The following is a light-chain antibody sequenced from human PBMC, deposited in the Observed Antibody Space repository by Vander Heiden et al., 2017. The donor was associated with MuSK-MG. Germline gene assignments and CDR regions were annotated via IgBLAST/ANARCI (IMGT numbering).Light chain of an antibody. CDR1: QIVNTF. V-gene: IGKV3-11*01. J-gene: IGKJ5*01. Sequence: EIVLTQSPGTLSLSPGDRANLSCRASQIVNTFLDWYQQRPGQAPRLLLNYASTSPTGIPARLSGSGSCTDFSLTISSLEPEDFAVYFCRQRNNWPPFTFGQGTRLE. CDR3: RQRNNWPPFT. CDR2: YAS.